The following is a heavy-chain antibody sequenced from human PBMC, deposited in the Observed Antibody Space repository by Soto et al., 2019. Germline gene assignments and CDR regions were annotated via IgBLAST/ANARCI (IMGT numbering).Heavy chain of an antibody. CDR2: IYNTGST. Sequence: PPETLSLTCTVSSGFISSGDYYWHWIRQTPGKGLEWIGYIYNTGSTYYNPSLKSLVTISIDTSKSQFSLRLSSVTAADTEVYYCVRGRYRISGDNAAYDFWGQGTMVTVS. J-gene: IGHJ3*01. CDR1: SGFISSGDYY. V-gene: IGHV4-30-4*01. CDR3: VRGRYRISGDNAAYDF. D-gene: IGHD2-15*01.